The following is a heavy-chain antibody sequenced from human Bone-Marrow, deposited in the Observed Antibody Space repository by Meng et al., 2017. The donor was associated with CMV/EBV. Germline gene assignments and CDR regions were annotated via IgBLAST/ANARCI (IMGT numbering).Heavy chain of an antibody. CDR2: IYSGGST. Sequence: GESLKISCAASGFTFSSYAMSWVRQAPGKGLEWASVIYSGGSTYYADSVKGRFTISRDNAKNTLYLQMNSLRAEDTAVYYCARAVGYSYGLLNYYHVYDMDVWGQGTTVTVSS. D-gene: IGHD5-18*01. V-gene: IGHV3-66*01. J-gene: IGHJ6*02. CDR3: ARAVGYSYGLLNYYHVYDMDV. CDR1: GFTFSSYA.